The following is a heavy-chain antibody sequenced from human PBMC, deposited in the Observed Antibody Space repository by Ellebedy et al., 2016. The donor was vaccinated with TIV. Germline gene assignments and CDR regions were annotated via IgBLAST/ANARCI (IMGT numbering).Heavy chain of an antibody. CDR1: GFTFGDYY. V-gene: IGHV3-11*06. CDR3: ARNGYEDVWGSYHHDY. CDR2: ISSSSTYT. J-gene: IGHJ4*02. Sequence: GESLKISCAVSGFTFGDYYMSWIRQAPGKGLEWVSYISSSSTYTNYTDSVKGRFTISRDNSKHSLYLQMNSLRAEDTAVYYCARNGYEDVWGSYHHDYWGQGTLVTVSS. D-gene: IGHD3-16*02.